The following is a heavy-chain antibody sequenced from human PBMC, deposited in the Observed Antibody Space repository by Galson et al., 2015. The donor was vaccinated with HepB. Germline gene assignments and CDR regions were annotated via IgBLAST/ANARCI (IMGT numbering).Heavy chain of an antibody. Sequence: SLRLSCAASGFTFNTYGMHWVRQAPGKGLEWVAVISYDGRDYYYADSVKGRFTISRDNSKNTVYLQMNSLRAEDTAVYYCAKDNPRYYYDSSGYPFPDIWGQGTMVTVSS. V-gene: IGHV3-30*18. CDR1: GFTFNTYG. D-gene: IGHD3-22*01. J-gene: IGHJ3*02. CDR3: AKDNPRYYYDSSGYPFPDI. CDR2: ISYDGRDY.